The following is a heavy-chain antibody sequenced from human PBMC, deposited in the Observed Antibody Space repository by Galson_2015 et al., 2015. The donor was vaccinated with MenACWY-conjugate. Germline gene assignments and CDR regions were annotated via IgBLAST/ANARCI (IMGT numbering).Heavy chain of an antibody. Sequence: SETLSLTCAVSGASISSVNWWSWVRQPPGKGLEWIAEIYHRGSINYNPSLKSRVTMSVDKSKNHISLKLSSVTAADTAVYYRARAGALTYYFDYWGQGTLVSVSS. J-gene: IGHJ4*02. V-gene: IGHV4-4*02. CDR2: IYHRGSI. CDR1: GASISSVNW. CDR3: ARAGALTYYFDY.